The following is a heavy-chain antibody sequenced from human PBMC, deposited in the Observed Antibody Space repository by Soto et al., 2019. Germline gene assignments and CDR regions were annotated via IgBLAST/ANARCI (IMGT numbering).Heavy chain of an antibody. V-gene: IGHV4-59*08. CDR1: GGSISSHS. CDR3: ARPGVVNAPLGFFEPEY. CDR2: VYYSGST. D-gene: IGHD2-21*01. Sequence: PSETLSLTCTVSGGSISSHSWSWIRQPPGEGLEWIGHVYYSGSTNYNPSLKSRVTISVDTFKNQFSLRLTSVTAADTAVYYCARPGVVNAPLGFFEPEYWGQG. J-gene: IGHJ4*02.